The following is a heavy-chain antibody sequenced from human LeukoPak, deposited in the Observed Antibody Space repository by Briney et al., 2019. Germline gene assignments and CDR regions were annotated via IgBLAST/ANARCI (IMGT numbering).Heavy chain of an antibody. V-gene: IGHV4-59*01. Sequence: SETLSLTCTVSGGSISSYYWSWIRQPPGKGLEWIGYIYYSGSTNYNPSLKSRVTISVDTSKNQFSLKLSSVTAADTAVYYCARTYSGSAIDYWGQGTLVTASS. CDR3: ARTYSGSAIDY. D-gene: IGHD1-26*01. CDR2: IYYSGST. J-gene: IGHJ4*02. CDR1: GGSISSYY.